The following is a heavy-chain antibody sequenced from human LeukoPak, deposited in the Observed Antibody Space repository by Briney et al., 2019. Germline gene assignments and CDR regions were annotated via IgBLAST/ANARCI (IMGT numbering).Heavy chain of an antibody. CDR3: ARDLYYYDSNHVTRGDY. Sequence: SETLSLTCTVSGGSISGNHWSWIRQPAGKGLEWIGRIYSSGSTNYNPSLSSRVTMSVDMSKNQFSLKLSSMTAADTAVYYCARDLYYYDSNHVTRGDYWGQGTLVTVCS. D-gene: IGHD3-22*01. CDR2: IYSSGST. CDR1: GGSISGNH. V-gene: IGHV4-4*07. J-gene: IGHJ4*02.